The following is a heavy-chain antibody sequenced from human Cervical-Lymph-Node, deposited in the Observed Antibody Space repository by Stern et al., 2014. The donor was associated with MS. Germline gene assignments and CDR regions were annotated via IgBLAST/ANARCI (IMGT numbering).Heavy chain of an antibody. CDR3: ARGLVGSENAFDI. J-gene: IGHJ3*02. CDR1: GYTFTSYG. V-gene: IGHV1-18*01. D-gene: IGHD2-15*01. Sequence: QVQLVQSGAEVKKPGASVKVSCKASGYTFTSYGISWVRQEPGQGLEWMGWISPYNGNTDYAQKLQDRFTMTTATSTSTAYMELMSLRSYDTAVYYCARGLVGSENAFDIWGQGTMVTVSS. CDR2: ISPYNGNT.